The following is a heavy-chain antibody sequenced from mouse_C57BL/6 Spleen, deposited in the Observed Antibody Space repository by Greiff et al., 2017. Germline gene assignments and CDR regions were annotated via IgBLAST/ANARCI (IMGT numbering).Heavy chain of an antibody. D-gene: IGHD1-1*01. CDR3: ARRLAGSSYDFDD. Sequence: QVQLQQPGAELVRPGSSVKLSCKASGYTFTSYWMHWVKQRPIQGLEWIGNIDPSDSETHYNQKFKDKATLTVDKSSSTAYMQLSSLTSEDSAVYYCARRLAGSSYDFDDWGQGTTLTVSS. J-gene: IGHJ2*01. V-gene: IGHV1-52*01. CDR1: GYTFTSYW. CDR2: IDPSDSET.